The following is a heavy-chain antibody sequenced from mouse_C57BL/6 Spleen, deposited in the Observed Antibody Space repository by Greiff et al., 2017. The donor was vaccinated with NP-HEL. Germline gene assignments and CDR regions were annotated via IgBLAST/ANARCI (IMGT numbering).Heavy chain of an antibody. Sequence: EVQVVESGGGLVKPGGSLKLSCAASGFTFSSYAMSWVRQTPEKRLEWVATISVGGSYTYYPDNVKGRFTISRDNAKNNLYLQMSHLKSEDTAMYYCASNWDYAMDYWGQGTSVTVSS. CDR1: GFTFSSYA. CDR3: ASNWDYAMDY. V-gene: IGHV5-4*01. D-gene: IGHD4-1*02. J-gene: IGHJ4*01. CDR2: ISVGGSYT.